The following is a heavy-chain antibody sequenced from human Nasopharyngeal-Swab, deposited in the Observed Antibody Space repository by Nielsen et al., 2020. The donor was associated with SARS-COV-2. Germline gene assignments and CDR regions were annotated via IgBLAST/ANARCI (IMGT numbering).Heavy chain of an antibody. D-gene: IGHD3-10*01. V-gene: IGHV3-53*04. CDR1: GFTVSSNY. CDR2: IYSGGST. J-gene: IGHJ4*02. Sequence: GESLKISCAASGFTVSSNYMSWVRQAPGKGLEWVSVIYSGGSTYYADSVKGRFTISRHNSKNTLYLQMNSLRAEDTAVYYCARDLVRGVMSYWGQGTLVTVSS. CDR3: ARDLVRGVMSY.